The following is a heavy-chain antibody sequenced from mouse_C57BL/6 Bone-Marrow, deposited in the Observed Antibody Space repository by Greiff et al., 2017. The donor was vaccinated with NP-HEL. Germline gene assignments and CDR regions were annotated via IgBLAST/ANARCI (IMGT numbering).Heavy chain of an antibody. V-gene: IGHV6-6*01. D-gene: IGHD3-3*01. Sequence: EVKVVESGGGLVQPGGSMKLSCAASGFTFSDAWMDWVRQSPEKGLEWVAEIRNKANNHATYYAESVKGRFTISRDDSKSSVYLQMNSLRAEYTGIYYCTRGSPYYFDYWGQGTTLTVSS. CDR3: TRGSPYYFDY. CDR2: IRNKANNHAT. CDR1: GFTFSDAW. J-gene: IGHJ2*01.